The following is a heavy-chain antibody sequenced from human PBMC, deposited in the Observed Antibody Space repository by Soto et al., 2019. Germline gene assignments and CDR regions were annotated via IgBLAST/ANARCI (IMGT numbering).Heavy chain of an antibody. CDR1: GFTFSNAW. Sequence: EVQLVESGGGLVKPGGSLRLSCAASGFTFSNAWMSWVRQAPGKGLEWVGRIKSKTDGGTTDYAAPVKGRFTISRDDSKNPLYLQMNSLKTEDTAVYYCTTVLVVAAREGDYWGQGTQVTVSS. V-gene: IGHV3-15*01. CDR2: IKSKTDGGTT. D-gene: IGHD2-15*01. CDR3: TTVLVVAAREGDY. J-gene: IGHJ4*02.